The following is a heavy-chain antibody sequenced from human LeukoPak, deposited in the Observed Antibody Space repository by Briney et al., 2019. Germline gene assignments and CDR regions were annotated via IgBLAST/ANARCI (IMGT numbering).Heavy chain of an antibody. J-gene: IGHJ4*02. CDR1: GYTFTRYG. D-gene: IGHD5-12*01. V-gene: IGHV1-18*01. CDR2: ISAYNGNT. Sequence: ASVKVSCKASGYTFTRYGISWVRQAPGQGHEWMGWISAYNGNTNYAQKLQGRVTMTTDTSTSTAYMELRSLRSDDTAVYYCAREASDIVATIPYFDYWGQGTLVIVSS. CDR3: AREASDIVATIPYFDY.